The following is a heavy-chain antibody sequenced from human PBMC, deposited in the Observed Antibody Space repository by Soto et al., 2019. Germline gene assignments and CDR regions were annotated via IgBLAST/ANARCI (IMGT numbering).Heavy chain of an antibody. CDR1: GGTFTSET. V-gene: IGHV1-69*08. CDR3: AREEGSYNMGTFPFYYMDV. CDR2: IIPILGTG. D-gene: IGHD3-10*01. Sequence: QVQLVQSGPEVKKSGSSVKVSCKLSGGTFTSETISWVRQAPGQGLEWMGRIIPILGTGNYAQKFQGRITITEDKTTKTGYMELSSLTSEDTAVYLCAREEGSYNMGTFPFYYMDVWGNGTTVTVSS. J-gene: IGHJ6*03.